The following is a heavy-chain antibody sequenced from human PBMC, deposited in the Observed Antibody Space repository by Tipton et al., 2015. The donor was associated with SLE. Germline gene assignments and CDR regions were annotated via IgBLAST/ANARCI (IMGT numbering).Heavy chain of an antibody. CDR2: INHSGST. Sequence: TLSLTCAVYGGSFSGYYWSWIRQPPGKGLEWIGEINHSGSTNYNPSLKSRVTISVDTSKNQFSLKLSSVTAADTAVYYCARDVDYFDGSGLFDYWGPGALVTVSS. V-gene: IGHV4-34*01. CDR3: ARDVDYFDGSGLFDY. CDR1: GGSFSGYY. J-gene: IGHJ4*02. D-gene: IGHD3-22*01.